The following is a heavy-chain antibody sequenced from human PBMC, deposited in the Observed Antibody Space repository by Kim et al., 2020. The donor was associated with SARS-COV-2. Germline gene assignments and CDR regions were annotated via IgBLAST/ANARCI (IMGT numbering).Heavy chain of an antibody. CDR3: AKGWCAK. Sequence: GGSLRLSCAASGFTFTNYNMSWVRQASGKGLEWVSGFSGRCDSTYYAQYVKGRFTISRDTSKNTLYLQIDSLRAEDTAIYYCAKGWCAKWGQGTLVTVSS. CDR1: GFTFTNYN. J-gene: IGHJ4*02. V-gene: IGHV3-23*01. CDR2: FSGRCDST. D-gene: IGHD2-8*01.